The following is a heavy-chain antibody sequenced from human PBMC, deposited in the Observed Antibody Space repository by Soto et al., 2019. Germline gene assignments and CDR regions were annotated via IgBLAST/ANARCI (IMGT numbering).Heavy chain of an antibody. CDR2: VSHDESHT. CDR1: GFTFNTYT. J-gene: IGHJ4*02. Sequence: QVHLVESGGGVVQPGRSLRLSCAASGFTFNTYTMHWVRQAPGRGLEWVAIVSHDESHTYYADSVRGRFSISRDNSNNTLYLQMDSLPAADTAVYYCAGDAPQWGGRGYFDFWGQGSLVTVSS. CDR3: AGDAPQWGGRGYFDF. V-gene: IGHV3-30-3*01. D-gene: IGHD1-26*01.